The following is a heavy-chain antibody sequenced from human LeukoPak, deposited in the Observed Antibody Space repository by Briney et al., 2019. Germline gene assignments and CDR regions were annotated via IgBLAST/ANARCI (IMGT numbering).Heavy chain of an antibody. CDR1: GYTFTGYY. CDR2: INPNSGGT. CDR3: ARSFGGNSGFRYFQH. J-gene: IGHJ1*01. V-gene: IGHV1-2*06. D-gene: IGHD4-23*01. Sequence: GASVNVSCTASGYTFTGYYMHWVRQAPGQGLEWMGRINPNSGGTNYAQKFQGRVTMTRDTSISTAYMELSRLRSDDTAVYYCARSFGGNSGFRYFQHWGQGTLVTVSS.